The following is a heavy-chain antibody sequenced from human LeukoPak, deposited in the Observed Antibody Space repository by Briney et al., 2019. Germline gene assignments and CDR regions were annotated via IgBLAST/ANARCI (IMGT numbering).Heavy chain of an antibody. V-gene: IGHV4-38-2*01. CDR3: ARRGGYCSSTSCLRPRYNWFDP. Sequence: PSETLSLTCAVSGYSISSGYYWGWIRQPPGKGLEWIGSIYHSGSTYYNPSLKSRVTISVDTSKNQFSLKLSSVTAADTAVYYCARRGGYCSSTSCLRPRYNWFDPWGQGTLVTVSS. J-gene: IGHJ5*02. CDR2: IYHSGST. D-gene: IGHD2-2*01. CDR1: GYSISSGYY.